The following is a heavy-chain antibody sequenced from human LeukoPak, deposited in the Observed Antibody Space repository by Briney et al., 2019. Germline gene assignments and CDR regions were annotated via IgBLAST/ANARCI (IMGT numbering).Heavy chain of an antibody. CDR3: AKDIGYSYGVDY. CDR1: GFTFSSYG. CDR2: ISYDGSNK. D-gene: IGHD5-18*01. V-gene: IGHV3-30*18. Sequence: GGSLRLSCAASGFTFSSYGMHWVRQAPGKGLEWVAVISYDGSNKYYADSVKGRFTISRDNSKNTLYLQMNSLRAEDTALYYCAKDIGYSYGVDYWGQGTLVTVSS. J-gene: IGHJ4*02.